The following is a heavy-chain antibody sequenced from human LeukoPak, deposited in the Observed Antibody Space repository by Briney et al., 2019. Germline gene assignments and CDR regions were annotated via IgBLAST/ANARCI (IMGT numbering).Heavy chain of an antibody. Sequence: PGRSLRLSCAASGFTFSSYGMHWVRQAPGKGLEWVSAMNKDGDNSYYADSVKGRFTISRDNSKNTLYLQMNSLRADDTAVYFCAKDYPVGDHYWGQGTLVTVSS. D-gene: IGHD3-10*01. J-gene: IGHJ4*02. CDR3: AKDYPVGDHY. V-gene: IGHV3-23*01. CDR2: MNKDGDNS. CDR1: GFTFSSYG.